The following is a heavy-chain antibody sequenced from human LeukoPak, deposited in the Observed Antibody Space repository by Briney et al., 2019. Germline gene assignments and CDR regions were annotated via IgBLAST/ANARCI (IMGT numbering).Heavy chain of an antibody. Sequence: PGGSLRLSCAASGFTFSSHGMHWVRQAPGRGRAGVAVISYDGSNKYYADSVKGRFTISRDNSKNTLYLQMNSLRAEDTAVYYCANDPAYGSGSHPWGQGTLVTVSS. CDR3: ANDPAYGSGSHP. CDR2: ISYDGSNK. V-gene: IGHV3-30*18. J-gene: IGHJ5*02. D-gene: IGHD3-10*01. CDR1: GFTFSSHG.